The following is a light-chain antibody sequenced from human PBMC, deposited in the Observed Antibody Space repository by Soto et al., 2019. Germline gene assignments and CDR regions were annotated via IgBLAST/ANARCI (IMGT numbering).Light chain of an antibody. V-gene: IGLV2-14*01. J-gene: IGLJ1*01. CDR3: SSYTSSRTYV. CDR1: SSDVGGYNY. Sequence: QSALTQPASVSGSPGQATTISCTGTSSDVGGYNYVSWYQQHPGKAPKLMIYDVSNRPSGVYNRFSGSKSGNTASLTISGLQAEDEADYYCSSYTSSRTYVFGTGTKVTVL. CDR2: DVS.